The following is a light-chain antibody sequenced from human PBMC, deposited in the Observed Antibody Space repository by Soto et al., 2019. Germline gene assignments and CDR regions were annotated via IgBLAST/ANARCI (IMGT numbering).Light chain of an antibody. Sequence: DIVMTQSPDSLAVSLGERATINCKSSQSVLYTSNNKNYLAWYQQKPRQPPKLLISWASTRESGVPDRCSGSGSGTDFTLTISSRQAEDVAVYYCQQYYSTPLAFGQGTKVEIK. CDR2: WAS. J-gene: IGKJ1*01. CDR3: QQYYSTPLA. V-gene: IGKV4-1*01. CDR1: QSVLYTSNNKNY.